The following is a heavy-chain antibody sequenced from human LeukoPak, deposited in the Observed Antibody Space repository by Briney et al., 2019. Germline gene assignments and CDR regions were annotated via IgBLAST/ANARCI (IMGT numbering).Heavy chain of an antibody. CDR2: ISTSGDTT. D-gene: IGHD1-7*01. J-gene: IGHJ4*02. Sequence: PGRSLRLSCAASGFTFSIYAMSCVPQAPREGLEWVSAISTSGDTTYYADSVRGRFTIPRDNSKTTLYLQMNSLRAETTPVIFVARGPQNFIYHYWGQGTLVTVSS. CDR1: GFTFSIYA. V-gene: IGHV3-23*01. CDR3: ARGPQNFIYHY.